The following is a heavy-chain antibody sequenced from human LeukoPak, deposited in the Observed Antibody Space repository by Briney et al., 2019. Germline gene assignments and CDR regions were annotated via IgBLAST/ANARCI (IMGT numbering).Heavy chain of an antibody. CDR1: GGSISSYY. CDR2: IYTSGST. J-gene: IGHJ6*03. D-gene: IGHD6-6*01. CDR3: ARPEQLAPRYYYYYIDV. V-gene: IGHV4-4*07. Sequence: PSETLSLTCTVSGGSISSYYWSWIRQPAGKGLEWIGRIYTSGSTNYNPSLKSRVTMSVDTTKNQFSLKLSSVTAADTAVYYCARPEQLAPRYYYYYIDVWGKGTTVTVSS.